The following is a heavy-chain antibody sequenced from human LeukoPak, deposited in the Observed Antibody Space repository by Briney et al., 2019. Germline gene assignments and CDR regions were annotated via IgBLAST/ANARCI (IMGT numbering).Heavy chain of an antibody. D-gene: IGHD5-18*01. V-gene: IGHV3-23*01. CDR2: ISANGVST. J-gene: IGHJ4*02. CDR3: AKLNSYGDY. CDR1: GFTFSNHG. Sequence: GGSLRLSCAVSGFTFSNHGMSWVRQAPGKGLECASTISANGVSTYYADSVKGRFTISRDNAKNMVYLQMDSLRAEDTATYYCAKLNSYGDYWGQGTLVTVSS.